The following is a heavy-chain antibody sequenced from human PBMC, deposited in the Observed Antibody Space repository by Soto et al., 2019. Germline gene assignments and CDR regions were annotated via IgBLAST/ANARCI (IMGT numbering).Heavy chain of an antibody. CDR3: ARTQAVFIDY. V-gene: IGHV4-39*01. CDR1: GGSISSSSYY. J-gene: IGHJ4*02. CDR2: IYYSGST. Sequence: SETLSLTCTVSGGSISSSSYYWGWIRQPPGKGLEWIGSIYYSGSTYYNPSLKSRVTISVDTSKNQFSLKLSSVTAADTAVYYCARTQAVFIDYWGQGTLVTV. D-gene: IGHD2-15*01.